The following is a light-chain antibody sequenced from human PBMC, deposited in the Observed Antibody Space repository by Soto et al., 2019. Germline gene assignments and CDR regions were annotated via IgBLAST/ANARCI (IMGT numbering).Light chain of an antibody. CDR3: QQYGSSPPT. J-gene: IGKJ1*01. CDR2: GAS. CDR1: QSISRY. V-gene: IGKV3-20*01. Sequence: DIVLTQSPCTLYLSPGERTNLSFRASQSISRYLAWYQQKPGQGHRLLIYGASSRATGTPDRFSGSGSGIDFTLNINRLEPEDFALYYCQQYGSSPPTFGQGTRWIS.